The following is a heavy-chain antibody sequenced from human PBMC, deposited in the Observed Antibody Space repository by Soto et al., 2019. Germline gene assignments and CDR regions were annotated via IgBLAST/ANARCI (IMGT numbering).Heavy chain of an antibody. Sequence: SVKVSCKASGGTFSSYAISWVRQAPGQGLEWMGGIIPIFGTANYAQKFQGRVTITADKSTSTAYMELSSLRSEDTAVYYCARDRLGYYDSFDYWGQGTLVTVSS. CDR3: ARDRLGYYDSFDY. V-gene: IGHV1-69*06. CDR2: IIPIFGTA. CDR1: GGTFSSYA. J-gene: IGHJ4*02. D-gene: IGHD3-22*01.